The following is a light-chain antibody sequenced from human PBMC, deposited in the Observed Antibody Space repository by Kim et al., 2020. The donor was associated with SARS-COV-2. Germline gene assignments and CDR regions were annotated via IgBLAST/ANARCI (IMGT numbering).Light chain of an antibody. CDR3: KQGTHWDRT. CDR2: KIS. CDR1: QSLVRSDGNTW. V-gene: IGKV2-30*02. J-gene: IGKJ4*01. Sequence: DVVMTQSPLSLPVTLGQPASISCRSSQSLVRSDGNTWLSWFQQMPGQSPRRLIYKISNRDSGVPDRFSGSGSGTDFTLKISRVEAEDVGVYYCKQGTHWDRTFGGGTKVDIK.